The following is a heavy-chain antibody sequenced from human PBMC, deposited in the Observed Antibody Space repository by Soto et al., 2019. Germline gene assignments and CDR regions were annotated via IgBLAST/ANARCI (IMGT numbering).Heavy chain of an antibody. V-gene: IGHV4-34*01. J-gene: IGHJ4*02. Sequence: QVQLQQWGAGLLKPSETLSLTCAVYGGSFSGYYWSWIRQPPGKGLEWIGEINHSGSTNYNPSLKSRVTISVDTSKNQFSLKLSSVTAADTAVYYCARGGQRWLQLRPYYFDYWGQGTLVTVSS. D-gene: IGHD5-12*01. CDR1: GGSFSGYY. CDR2: INHSGST. CDR3: ARGGQRWLQLRPYYFDY.